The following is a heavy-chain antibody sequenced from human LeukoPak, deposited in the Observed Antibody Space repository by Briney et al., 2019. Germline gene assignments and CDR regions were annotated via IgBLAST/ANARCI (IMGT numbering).Heavy chain of an antibody. Sequence: GGSLRLSCAASGFTFSSYWMSWVRQAPGKGLEWVANIKQDGSEKYYVDSVKGRFTISRDNAKNSLYLQMNSLRAEDTAVYYCARDPYAYDILTSRLWGQGTLVTVSS. CDR3: ARDPYAYDILTSRL. J-gene: IGHJ4*02. D-gene: IGHD3-9*01. CDR1: GFTFSSYW. V-gene: IGHV3-7*01. CDR2: IKQDGSEK.